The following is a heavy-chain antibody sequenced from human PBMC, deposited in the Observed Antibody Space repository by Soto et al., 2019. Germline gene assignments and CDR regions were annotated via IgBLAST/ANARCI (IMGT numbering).Heavy chain of an antibody. Sequence: QVQLQESGPGLVKPAETLSLTCTVSGGSISNYYWSWIRQAPGKGLKWIGYIYYTTNYNPSLKSRVTISADTSKNQISLKLTSVTAADTAVYYCARTSPVAGGFDYWGQGTLVTVSS. CDR2: IYYTT. V-gene: IGHV4-59*01. D-gene: IGHD6-19*01. CDR1: GGSISNYY. CDR3: ARTSPVAGGFDY. J-gene: IGHJ4*02.